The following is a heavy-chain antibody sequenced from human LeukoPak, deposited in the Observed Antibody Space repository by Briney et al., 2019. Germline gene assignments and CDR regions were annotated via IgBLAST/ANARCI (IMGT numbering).Heavy chain of an antibody. V-gene: IGHV3-33*01. CDR3: ARSGIGGMDV. D-gene: IGHD6-13*01. CDR1: GFSFSSSG. J-gene: IGHJ6*02. Sequence: PGGSLRLSCAASGFSFSSSGMHWVRQAPGKGLEWVAVIWYHGRNGYYADSVRGRFTISRDNSENTLFLQMNSLRAEDTAVYYCARSGIGGMDVWGQGTTVTVSS. CDR2: IWYHGRNG.